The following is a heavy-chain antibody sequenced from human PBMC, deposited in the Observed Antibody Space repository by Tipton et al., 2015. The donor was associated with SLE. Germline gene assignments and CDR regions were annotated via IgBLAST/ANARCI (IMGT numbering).Heavy chain of an antibody. Sequence: SLRLSCAASAFTFRSLSMTWVRQAPGKGLEWVSGTSDSGNSTYYADSVKGRFTLSRDDSKNTLYLQMNSLTVEDTAVYYCAIGPSPLDFWGQGTLVTVSS. CDR3: AIGPSPLDF. J-gene: IGHJ4*02. CDR1: AFTFRSLS. V-gene: IGHV3-23*01. CDR2: TSDSGNST. D-gene: IGHD3/OR15-3a*01.